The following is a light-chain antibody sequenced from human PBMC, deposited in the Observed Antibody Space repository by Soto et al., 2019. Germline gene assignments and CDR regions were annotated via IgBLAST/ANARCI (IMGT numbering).Light chain of an antibody. Sequence: QSVLTQPASVSGSPGQSITISCTGTSSDIGGYNLVSWYQQHPGEAPTLIIYPVTNRPSGVSNRFSGSKSGDTASLTISKLLPEDEADYYCSSYTSTGTLIVFGGGTKVTVL. CDR2: PVT. V-gene: IGLV2-14*01. CDR1: SSDIGGYNL. J-gene: IGLJ2*01. CDR3: SSYTSTGTLIV.